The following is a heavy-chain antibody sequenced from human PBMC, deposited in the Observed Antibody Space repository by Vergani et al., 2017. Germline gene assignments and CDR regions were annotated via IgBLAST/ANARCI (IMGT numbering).Heavy chain of an antibody. Sequence: EVQLLESGGGLVQPGGSLRLSCAASGFTFSSYAMSWVRQVPGKGLEWVSGISGSGGNTYYANSVKGRFTISRDNSKDTLYLQMNNLRVEDTAVYYCARDLLPGTLLLLAYWGQGTLISVSS. CDR3: ARDLLPGTLLLLAY. D-gene: IGHD1-7*01. CDR2: ISGSGGNT. V-gene: IGHV3-23*01. J-gene: IGHJ4*02. CDR1: GFTFSSYA.